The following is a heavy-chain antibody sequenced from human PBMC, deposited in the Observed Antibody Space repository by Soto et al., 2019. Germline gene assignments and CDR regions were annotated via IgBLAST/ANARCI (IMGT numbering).Heavy chain of an antibody. CDR2: IYYSGST. J-gene: IGHJ5*02. Sequence: SETLSLTCTVSGGSISSSSYYWGWIRQPPGKGLEWIGSIYYSGSTYYNPSLKSRVTISVDTSKNQFSLKLSSVTDADTAVYYCARDSSSAMVRGVNWFDPWGQGTLVTVSS. CDR1: GGSISSSSYY. V-gene: IGHV4-39*07. D-gene: IGHD3-10*01. CDR3: ARDSSSAMVRGVNWFDP.